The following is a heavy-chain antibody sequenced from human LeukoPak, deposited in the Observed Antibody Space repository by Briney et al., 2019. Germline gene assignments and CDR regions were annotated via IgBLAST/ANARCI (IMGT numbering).Heavy chain of an antibody. V-gene: IGHV3-7*01. D-gene: IGHD5-12*01. CDR1: GFTFSSYW. Sequence: GGSLRLSCAASGFTFSSYWMSWVRQAPGRGLQSVAYISQDVSHKYYVDSVKGRFTISRDNAKSSLHLEMSSLRAEDTALYYCARVGYNGWNFENWGQGTLVTVSS. J-gene: IGHJ4*02. CDR3: ARVGYNGWNFEN. CDR2: ISQDVSHK.